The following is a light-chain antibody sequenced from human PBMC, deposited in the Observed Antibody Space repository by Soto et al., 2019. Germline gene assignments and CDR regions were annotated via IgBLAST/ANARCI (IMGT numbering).Light chain of an antibody. J-gene: IGKJ1*01. V-gene: IGKV1-39*01. CDR1: ENVDRY. CDR3: QQTYSTPPT. CDR2: AAS. Sequence: DIQVTQSPSSLSSSVGDRVTITCRASENVDRYVNWYQQIPGKAPSLLLSAASTLQSGVPSRFRGSGSVTSFTLTIDSLQPEDFAVYYCQQTYSTPPTFGQGTKVDIK.